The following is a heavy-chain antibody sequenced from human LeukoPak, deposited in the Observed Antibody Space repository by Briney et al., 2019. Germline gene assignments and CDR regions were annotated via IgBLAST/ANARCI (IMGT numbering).Heavy chain of an antibody. V-gene: IGHV1-46*01. CDR1: GYTFTSYY. CDR3: ARGSYGSGNTYYFYGMDV. Sequence: GASVKVSCKASGYTFTSYYMHWVRQVPGQGLEWMGLINPSGGSTYYAQKFLGRVSMTSDTSTNGVYMELSSLRSEDTAIYYCARGSYGSGNTYYFYGMDVWGKGTTVTVSS. J-gene: IGHJ6*04. CDR2: INPSGGST. D-gene: IGHD3-10*01.